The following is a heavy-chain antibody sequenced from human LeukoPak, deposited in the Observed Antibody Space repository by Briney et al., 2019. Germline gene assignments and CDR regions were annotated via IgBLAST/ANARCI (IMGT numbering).Heavy chain of an antibody. Sequence: GGSLRLSCAASGFTFSSYAMSWVRQAPGKGLEWVSAISGSGGGTYYADSVKGRFTISRDNSKNTLYLQMNSLRAEDTAVYYCAKEAAAGTSNPAPYYGMDVWGQGTTVTVSS. D-gene: IGHD6-13*01. CDR2: ISGSGGGT. J-gene: IGHJ6*02. CDR3: AKEAAAGTSNPAPYYGMDV. CDR1: GFTFSSYA. V-gene: IGHV3-23*01.